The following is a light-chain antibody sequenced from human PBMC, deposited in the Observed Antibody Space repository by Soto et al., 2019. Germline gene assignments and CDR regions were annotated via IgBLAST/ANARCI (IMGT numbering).Light chain of an antibody. CDR1: QSVSSY. CDR3: QQRSNWPPFT. Sequence: EIVLTQSPATLSLSPGERATHSCRASQSVSSYLAWYQQKPGQAPRLLIYDASNRATGIPARFSGSGSGTDFTLTISSLEPEDFAVYYCQQRSNWPPFTFGQGTRLE. J-gene: IGKJ5*01. CDR2: DAS. V-gene: IGKV3-11*01.